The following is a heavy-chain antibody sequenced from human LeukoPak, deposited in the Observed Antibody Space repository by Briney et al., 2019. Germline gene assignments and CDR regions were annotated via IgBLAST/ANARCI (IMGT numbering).Heavy chain of an antibody. CDR2: ISYDGSNK. J-gene: IGHJ4*02. V-gene: IGHV3-30*01. D-gene: IGHD3-10*01. Sequence: GRSLRLSCAASGFTFSSYAMHWVRQAPGKGLEWVAVISYDGSNKYYADSVKGRFTISRDNSKNTLYLQMNSLRAEDTAVYYCARQVVDGSGSYVDYWGQGTLVTVSS. CDR1: GFTFSSYA. CDR3: ARQVVDGSGSYVDY.